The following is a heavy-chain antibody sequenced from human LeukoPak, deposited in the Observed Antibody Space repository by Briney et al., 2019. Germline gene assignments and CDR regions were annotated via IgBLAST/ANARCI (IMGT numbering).Heavy chain of an antibody. Sequence: GGSLRLSCAASGFTFSSYWMSWVRQAPGKGLEWVSAISGSGGSTYYADSVKGRFTISRDNSKNTLYLQMNSLRAEDTAVYYCAKGAGITIFGVVDRGYYYYMDVWGKGTTVTVSS. D-gene: IGHD3-3*01. CDR2: ISGSGGST. J-gene: IGHJ6*03. V-gene: IGHV3-23*01. CDR1: GFTFSSYW. CDR3: AKGAGITIFGVVDRGYYYYMDV.